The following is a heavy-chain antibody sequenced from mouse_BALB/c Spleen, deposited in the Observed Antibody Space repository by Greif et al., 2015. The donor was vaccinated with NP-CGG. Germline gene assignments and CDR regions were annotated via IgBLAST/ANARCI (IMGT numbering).Heavy chain of an antibody. CDR2: ISSGGSYT. Sequence: EVKLEESGGDLVKPGGSLKLSCAASGFTFSSYGMSWVRQTPDKRLEWVATISSGGSYTYYPDSVKGRFTISRDNAKNTLYLQMSSLKSEDTAMYYCARLEAWFAYWGQGTLVTVSA. CDR1: GFTFSSYG. J-gene: IGHJ3*01. V-gene: IGHV5-6*02. CDR3: ARLEAWFAY.